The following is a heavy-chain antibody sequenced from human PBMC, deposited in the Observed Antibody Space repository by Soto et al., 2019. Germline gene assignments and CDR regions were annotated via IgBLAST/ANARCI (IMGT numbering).Heavy chain of an antibody. D-gene: IGHD3-10*01. CDR1: GGSIRSGSNY. J-gene: IGHJ5*02. Sequence: QLQLQESGPRLVKPSETLSLICSVSGGSIRSGSNYWAWIRQPPGKGLDWIGTVYYNGNTYYNASLKGRVTISADTSKNQCSLKLSSVAAADTAVYYCVRQTIVRGVLSWFDPWGQGTLVTVSA. CDR2: VYYNGNT. V-gene: IGHV4-39*01. CDR3: VRQTIVRGVLSWFDP.